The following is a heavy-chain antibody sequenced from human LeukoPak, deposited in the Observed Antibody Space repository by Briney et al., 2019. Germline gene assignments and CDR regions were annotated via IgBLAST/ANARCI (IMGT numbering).Heavy chain of an antibody. CDR3: ARAGSYCSGGSCYSYFDY. CDR2: IYSGGST. V-gene: IGHV3-66*01. Sequence: PGGSLRLSCAASGFTFSSYAMSWVRQAPGKGLEWVSVIYSGGSTYYADSVKGRFTISRDNSKNTLYLQMNSLRAEDTAVYYCARAGSYCSGGSCYSYFDYWGQGTLVTVSS. D-gene: IGHD2-15*01. J-gene: IGHJ4*02. CDR1: GFTFSSYA.